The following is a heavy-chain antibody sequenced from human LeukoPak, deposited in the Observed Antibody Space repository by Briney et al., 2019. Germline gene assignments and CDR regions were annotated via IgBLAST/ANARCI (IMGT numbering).Heavy chain of an antibody. CDR1: GFIFDDYA. Sequence: GGSLRLSCVASGFIFDDYAIHWVRQAPGKGLEWVSGISWNSGSIGYADSVKGRFTISRDNSKNTLFLQMNSLRAEDTAVYYCAKSXXXXXXHFD. CDR2: ISWNSGSI. V-gene: IGHV3-9*01. J-gene: IGHJ4*01. CDR3: AKSXXXXXXHFD.